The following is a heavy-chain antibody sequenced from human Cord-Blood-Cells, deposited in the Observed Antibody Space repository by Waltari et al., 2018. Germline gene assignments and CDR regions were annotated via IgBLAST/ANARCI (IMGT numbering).Heavy chain of an antibody. CDR2: FSPVCGKT. CDR1: GGTFSSYA. V-gene: IGHV1-69*14. Sequence: QVQLVQSGAEVKKPGSSVKVSCKASGGTFSSYAISWVRQAPGQGLEWMGGFSPVCGKTNYRERFQGRVPSSAGRAASTADMELSSLRSGDTAVEYCARAPYCSGGSCYYYYYYGMDVWGQGTTVTVSS. J-gene: IGHJ6*02. D-gene: IGHD2-15*01. CDR3: ARAPYCSGGSCYYYYYYGMDV.